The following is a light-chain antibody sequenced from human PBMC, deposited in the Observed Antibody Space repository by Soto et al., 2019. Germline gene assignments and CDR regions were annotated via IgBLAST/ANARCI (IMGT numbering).Light chain of an antibody. J-gene: IGKJ2*01. V-gene: IGKV1-39*01. CDR2: AAS. Sequence: DIQMTQSPSSLSASVGDRVTVTCRASQNIDKSLILYQQKPGKAPNLLIYAASSLHSGVPSRFSGSGSGTDFTLTISSLQPEDFATYYCQHSYTTPYPFGQGTKLEIK. CDR1: QNIDKS. CDR3: QHSYTTPYP.